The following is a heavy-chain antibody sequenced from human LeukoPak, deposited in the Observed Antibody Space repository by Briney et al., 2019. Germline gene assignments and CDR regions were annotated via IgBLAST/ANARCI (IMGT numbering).Heavy chain of an antibody. Sequence: SETLSLTCTVSGGSISSSSYYWGWIRQPPGKGLEWIGSVYYSGSTHYNPSLKSRVTISVDTSKNQFSLKLSSVTAADTAVYYCARHDRSEGFGWGQGTLVTLSS. CDR3: ARHDRSEGFG. V-gene: IGHV4-39*01. CDR2: VYYSGST. D-gene: IGHD3-16*01. J-gene: IGHJ4*02. CDR1: GGSISSSSYY.